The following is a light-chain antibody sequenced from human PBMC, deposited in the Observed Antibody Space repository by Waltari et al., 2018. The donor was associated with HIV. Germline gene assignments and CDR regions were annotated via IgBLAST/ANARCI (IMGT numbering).Light chain of an antibody. V-gene: IGLV2-23*02. CDR3: CSFANPNFL. CDR1: SRDVGTYNY. J-gene: IGLJ1*01. CDR2: DVK. Sequence: QSALTQPASVSGSPGQSITISCTGSSRDVGTYNYISWYQQHPGTVPKLIIDDVKERHSGVSDRFSGSKSGTTASLTISGLQAEDEADYYCCSFANPNFLFGSGTKVTVL.